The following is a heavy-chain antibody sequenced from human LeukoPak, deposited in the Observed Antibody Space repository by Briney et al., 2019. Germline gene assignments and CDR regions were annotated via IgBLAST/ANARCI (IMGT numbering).Heavy chain of an antibody. CDR3: ARDQRPHYGGNPYYYYDYMDV. V-gene: IGHV1-18*01. Sequence: PRASVRLSCKASGYTFTRYGISWVRQAPGQGLEWMGGISAYNGNANYAQKLQGRVTMTTDTSTSTAYMELRSLRSDDTAVYYCARDQRPHYGGNPYYYYDYMDVWGKGTTVTISS. D-gene: IGHD4-23*01. J-gene: IGHJ6*03. CDR1: GYTFTRYG. CDR2: ISAYNGNA.